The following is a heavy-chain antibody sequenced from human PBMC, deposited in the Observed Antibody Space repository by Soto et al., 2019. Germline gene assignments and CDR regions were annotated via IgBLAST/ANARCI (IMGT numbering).Heavy chain of an antibody. CDR3: ARVFDWELGYYFDY. J-gene: IGHJ4*02. CDR2: IYHSGST. V-gene: IGHV4-38-2*01. D-gene: IGHD1-26*01. CDR1: GYSISSGYY. Sequence: KASETLSLTCAVSGYSISSGYYWGWIRQPPGKGLEWIGSIYHSGSTYYNPSLKSRVTISVDTSKNQFSLKLSSVTAADTAVYYCARVFDWELGYYFDYWGQGTLVTVSS.